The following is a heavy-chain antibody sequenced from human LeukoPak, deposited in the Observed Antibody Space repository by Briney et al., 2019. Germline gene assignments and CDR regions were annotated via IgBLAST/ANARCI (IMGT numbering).Heavy chain of an antibody. V-gene: IGHV1-2*02. Sequence: ASVNVSCKASGYTFTGYHIHWVRQAPGQGLEWMGWINPNSGGTNYAQKFQGRVTMTRDTSITTAYMEVSRLRSDDTAVYYCARVVGGDHALDAFDIWGQGTMVTVSS. J-gene: IGHJ3*02. D-gene: IGHD1-26*01. CDR2: INPNSGGT. CDR1: GYTFTGYH. CDR3: ARVVGGDHALDAFDI.